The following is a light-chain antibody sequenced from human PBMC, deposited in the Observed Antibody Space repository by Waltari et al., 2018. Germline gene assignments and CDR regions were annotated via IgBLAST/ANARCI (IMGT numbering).Light chain of an antibody. CDR1: RSVLYTDNNKNY. CDR2: WAS. Sequence: DIAMTQSPDSLAVSLGERATINCKSSRSVLYTDNNKNYLTWYQQKPGQPPQLLISWASTRESGVPDRFSGGGSGTDFTLTISSLQAEDVAVYYCHQHYTTPWTFGQGTQVEL. CDR3: HQHYTTPWT. V-gene: IGKV4-1*01. J-gene: IGKJ1*01.